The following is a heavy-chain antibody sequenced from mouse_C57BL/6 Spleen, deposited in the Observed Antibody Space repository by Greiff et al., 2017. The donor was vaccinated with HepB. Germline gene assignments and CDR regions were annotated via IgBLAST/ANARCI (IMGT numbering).Heavy chain of an antibody. D-gene: IGHD1-1*01. CDR1: GYTFTDYN. CDR2: INPNNGGT. Sequence: VQLKQSGPELVKPGASVKIPCKASGYTFTDYNMDWVKQSHGKSLEWIGDINPNNGGTIYNQKFKGKATLTVDKSSSTAYMELRSLTSEDTAVYYCALGYGSSYGAMDYWGQGTSVTVSS. CDR3: ALGYGSSYGAMDY. J-gene: IGHJ4*01. V-gene: IGHV1-18*01.